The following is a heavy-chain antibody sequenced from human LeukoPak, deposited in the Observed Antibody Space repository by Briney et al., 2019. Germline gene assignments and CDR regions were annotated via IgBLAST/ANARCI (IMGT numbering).Heavy chain of an antibody. CDR1: GYTFTGYY. J-gene: IGHJ4*02. Sequence: ASVKVSCKATGYTFTGYYMHWVRQDPGQGLEWMGWINPNRGDTNYAQKFQDRVSMTRDTSISTAYMHLSRLRSADTAVYYCARSPHILTGENFDYWGQGTLLTVSS. D-gene: IGHD3-9*01. CDR3: ARSPHILTGENFDY. V-gene: IGHV1-2*02. CDR2: INPNRGDT.